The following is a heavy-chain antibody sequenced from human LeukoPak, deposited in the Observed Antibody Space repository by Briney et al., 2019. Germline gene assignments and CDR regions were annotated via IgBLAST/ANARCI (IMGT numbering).Heavy chain of an antibody. D-gene: IGHD6-19*01. Sequence: PSETLSLTCSVSGGSISFNHWSWIRQPPGKGLEWIGYTNYSGSTNYNPSLKSRITISIDTSTNQFSLKLNSVTAADTAVYYCARLETVAGFDYWGQGTLVTVSS. J-gene: IGHJ4*02. CDR2: TNYSGST. CDR1: GGSISFNH. CDR3: ARLETVAGFDY. V-gene: IGHV4-59*08.